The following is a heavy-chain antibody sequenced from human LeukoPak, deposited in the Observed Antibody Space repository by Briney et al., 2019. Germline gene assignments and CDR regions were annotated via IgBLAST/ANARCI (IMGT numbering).Heavy chain of an antibody. Sequence: SETLSLTCTVSGGSISSGGYYWSWIRQPPGKGLEWIGSIYYTRSTYYNPSLKSRVTISVDTSKNQLSLKLTSVTAADTAVYYCARGVTMIVVVIHDWYFDLWGRGTLVTVSS. CDR2: IYYTRST. V-gene: IGHV4-39*01. D-gene: IGHD3-22*01. CDR1: GGSISSGGYY. J-gene: IGHJ2*01. CDR3: ARGVTMIVVVIHDWYFDL.